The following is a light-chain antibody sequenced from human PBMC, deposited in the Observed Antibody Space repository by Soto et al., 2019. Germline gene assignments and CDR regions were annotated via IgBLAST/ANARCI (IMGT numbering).Light chain of an antibody. CDR2: DND. Sequence: QAVVTQPPSVSGAPGQRVTISCTGSSSNIGAGYDVHWYQQFPGTAPKLLMYDNDKRPSGVPDRFSGSKSGTSASLAITGLQADDEADYYCQTYDTGLSGSVFGGGTKLTVL. V-gene: IGLV1-40*01. CDR3: QTYDTGLSGSV. J-gene: IGLJ2*01. CDR1: SSNIGAGYD.